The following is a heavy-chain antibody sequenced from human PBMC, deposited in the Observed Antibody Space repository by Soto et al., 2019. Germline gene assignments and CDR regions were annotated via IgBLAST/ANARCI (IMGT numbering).Heavy chain of an antibody. Sequence: EVQLLESGGGLVQPGWSLRLSCAASGFTFRSYDMGWVRHATRRGLGWVSGTSGSGGRTYYAHSVKGRFTICRENSKNTPHLQTNSSSSEDTAVYYGAQERAYNYGYADMELWGHGTTFTVS. V-gene: IGHV3-23*01. J-gene: IGHJ6*02. CDR3: AQERAYNYGYADMEL. CDR1: GFTFRSYD. D-gene: IGHD5-18*01. CDR2: TSGSGGRT.